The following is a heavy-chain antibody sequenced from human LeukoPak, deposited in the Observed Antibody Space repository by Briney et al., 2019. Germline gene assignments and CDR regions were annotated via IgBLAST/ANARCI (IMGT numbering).Heavy chain of an antibody. CDR1: GGTFSSYA. CDR3: AGSIQTYYYDSSGYVSHI. CDR2: IIPIFGTA. V-gene: IGHV1-69*05. D-gene: IGHD3-22*01. Sequence: ASVKVSCKASGGTFSSYAISWVRQAPGQGLEWMGGIIPIFGTANYAQKFQGRVTITTDESTSTAYMELSSLRSEDTAVYYCAGSIQTYYYDSSGYVSHIWGQGTMVTVSS. J-gene: IGHJ3*02.